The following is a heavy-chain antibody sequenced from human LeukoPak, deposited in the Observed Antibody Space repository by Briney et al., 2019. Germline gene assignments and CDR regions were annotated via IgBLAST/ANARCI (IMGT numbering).Heavy chain of an antibody. J-gene: IGHJ4*02. CDR3: ARVGSGYDKYYFDY. V-gene: IGHV3-21*01. CDR1: GFTFSNYA. CDR2: ISSSSSYI. Sequence: KPGGSLRLSCAASGFTFSNYAMSWVRQAPGKGLEWVSSISSSSSYIYYADPVKGRFTISRDNAKNSLYLQMNSLRAEDTAVYYCARVGSGYDKYYFDYWGQGTLVTVSS. D-gene: IGHD5-12*01.